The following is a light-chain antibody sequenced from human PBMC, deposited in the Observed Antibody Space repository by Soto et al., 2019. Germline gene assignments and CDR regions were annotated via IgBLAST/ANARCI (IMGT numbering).Light chain of an antibody. V-gene: IGKV2-28*01. Sequence: DIVMTQSPLSLPVTPGEPASISCRSSQSLLHSNGYNYLDWYLQKPGQSPQLLIYLGSNRASGVPDRFSGSGSGTDFTLKISRVEAEDVGVYYCMQALQRETSGQGTKLEIK. J-gene: IGKJ2*01. CDR2: LGS. CDR1: QSLLHSNGYNY. CDR3: MQALQRET.